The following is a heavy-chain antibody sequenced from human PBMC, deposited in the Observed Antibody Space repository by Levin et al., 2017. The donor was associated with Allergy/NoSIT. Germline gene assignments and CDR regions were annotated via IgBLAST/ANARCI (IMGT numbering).Heavy chain of an antibody. Sequence: PSETLSLTCAVSGSSISSGYYWGWIRQPPGKGLEWIGSIYHSGSTYYNPSLKSRVTISVDTSKNQFSLKLSSVTAADTAVYYCASWKSYGDDLWGQGTLVTVSS. D-gene: IGHD4-17*01. CDR3: ASWKSYGDDL. CDR1: GSSISSGYY. CDR2: IYHSGST. J-gene: IGHJ4*02. V-gene: IGHV4-38-2*01.